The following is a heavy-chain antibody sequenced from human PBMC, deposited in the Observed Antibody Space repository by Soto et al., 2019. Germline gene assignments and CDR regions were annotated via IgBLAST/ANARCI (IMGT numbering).Heavy chain of an antibody. CDR1: GFTFSNYA. J-gene: IGHJ3*02. D-gene: IGHD6-13*01. CDR3: ARRAAADVLSVAFDM. V-gene: IGHV3-30-3*01. Sequence: EHLVESGGGVVQPGRSLRLSCAASGFTFSNYAIHWVRQAPGKGLEWVALISFDGRTKYYADSVKSRFTLPRENSKNTVAVEMNSLRDDESAVYYCARRAAADVLSVAFDMWGHGTMVSVSS. CDR2: ISFDGRTK.